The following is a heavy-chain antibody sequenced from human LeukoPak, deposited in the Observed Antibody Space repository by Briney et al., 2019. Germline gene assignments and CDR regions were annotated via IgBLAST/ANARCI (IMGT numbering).Heavy chain of an antibody. V-gene: IGHV4-30-2*01. CDR2: IYHSGST. CDR1: GGSISSGGDS. J-gene: IGHJ5*02. D-gene: IGHD3-22*01. Sequence: SETLSLTCAVSGGSISSGGDSWSWIRQPPGKGLEWIGYIYHSGSTYYNPSLKSRVTISVDRSKNQFSLKLSSVTAADTAVYYCARAVGSSGPYNWFDPWGQGTLATVSS. CDR3: ARAVGSSGPYNWFDP.